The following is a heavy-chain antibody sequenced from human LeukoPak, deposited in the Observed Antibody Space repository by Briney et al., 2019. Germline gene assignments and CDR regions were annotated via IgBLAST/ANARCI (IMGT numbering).Heavy chain of an antibody. CDR1: GGSISSYY. Sequence: PSETLSLTCTVSGGSISSYYWSWIRQPPGKGLEWIGYIYYSGSTNYNPSLKSRVTISVDTSKNQFSLKLSSVTAADTAVYYCARYTGGDSSGGYYCDYWGQGTLVTVSS. CDR3: ARYTGGDSSGGYYCDY. V-gene: IGHV4-59*08. CDR2: IYYSGST. J-gene: IGHJ4*02. D-gene: IGHD6-19*01.